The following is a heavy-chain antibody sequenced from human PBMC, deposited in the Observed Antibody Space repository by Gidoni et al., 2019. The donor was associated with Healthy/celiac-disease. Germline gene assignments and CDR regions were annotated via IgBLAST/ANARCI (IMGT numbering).Heavy chain of an antibody. CDR3: ARVYSYGPQECDY. CDR1: GYATTSYG. D-gene: IGHD5-18*01. CDR2: ISAYNGNT. Sequence: QFQLVQSGAEVTKPGASVKVSCKASGYATTSYGISWWRQAPGQGLEGMGWISAYNGNTNYAQKLQGRVTMTTDTSTSTAYMELRSLRSDDTAVYYCARVYSYGPQECDYWGQGTLVTVSS. V-gene: IGHV1-18*04. J-gene: IGHJ4*02.